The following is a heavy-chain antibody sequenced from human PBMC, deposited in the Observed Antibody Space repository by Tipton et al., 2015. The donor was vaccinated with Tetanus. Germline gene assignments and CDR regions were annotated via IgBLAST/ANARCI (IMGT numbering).Heavy chain of an antibody. CDR1: GFTFSSFG. J-gene: IGHJ5*02. CDR2: ISGDGNGR. CDR3: AKYGWNGVT. V-gene: IGHV3-NL1*01. D-gene: IGHD1-1*01. Sequence: SLRLSCVASGFTFSSFGMNWVRRAPGKGLEWVAGISGDGNGRFYADSVKGRFSISRDNSKDTLFLQMNSLRVEDTAIYYCAKYGWNGVTWGQGTLVPVSS.